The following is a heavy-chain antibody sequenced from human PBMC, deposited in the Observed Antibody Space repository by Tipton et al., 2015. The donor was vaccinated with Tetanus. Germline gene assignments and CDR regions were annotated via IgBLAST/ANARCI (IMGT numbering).Heavy chain of an antibody. J-gene: IGHJ4*02. D-gene: IGHD3-22*01. V-gene: IGHV3-23*01. CDR3: ARGATMIVVAIFLDY. CDR2: ISGSGGST. Sequence: CAASGFTFSSYAMSWVHQAPGKGLEWVSAISGSGGSTYYADSVKGRFTISRDNSKNTLYLQMNSLRAEDTAVYYCARGATMIVVAIFLDYWGQGTLVTVSS. CDR1: GFTFSSYA.